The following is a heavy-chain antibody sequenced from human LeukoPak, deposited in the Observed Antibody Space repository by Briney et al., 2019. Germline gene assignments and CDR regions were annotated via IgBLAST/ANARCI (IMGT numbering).Heavy chain of an antibody. Sequence: SETLSLTCTVSGGSISGGDYYWSWIRQPPGKGLEWIGYIYYSGSTYYNPSLKSRVTISVDTSKNQFSQKLSSVTAADTAVYYCARGLYSSSSYLDYWGQGTLVTVSS. J-gene: IGHJ4*02. CDR3: ARGLYSSSSYLDY. D-gene: IGHD6-6*01. V-gene: IGHV4-30-4*08. CDR1: GGSISGGDYY. CDR2: IYYSGST.